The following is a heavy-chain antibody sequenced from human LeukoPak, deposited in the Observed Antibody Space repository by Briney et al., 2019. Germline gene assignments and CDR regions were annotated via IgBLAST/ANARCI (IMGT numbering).Heavy chain of an antibody. CDR1: GGSVSSYY. CDR2: VYYTGST. Sequence: SETLSLTCSVSGGSVSSYYLSWIRQPPGKGLEWIGYVYYTGSTNYNPSLKSRVTMFEDKSKNQFSLRLYSVTVADTAVYYCARHFAYSSSSYFDYWGQGSLVTVSS. D-gene: IGHD6-6*01. CDR3: ARHFAYSSSSYFDY. V-gene: IGHV4-59*08. J-gene: IGHJ4*02.